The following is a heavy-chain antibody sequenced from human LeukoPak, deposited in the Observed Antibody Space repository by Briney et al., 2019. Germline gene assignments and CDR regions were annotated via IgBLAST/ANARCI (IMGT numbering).Heavy chain of an antibody. V-gene: IGHV3-43D*03. Sequence: GGSLRLSCEASGFTFDDYAMHWVRQAPGKGLEWVSLISWDGGSTYYADSVKGRFTISRDNSKNSLYLQMNSLRAEDTALYYCAKDSTSIVATHRGDYYYMDVWGKGTTVTVSS. D-gene: IGHD5-12*01. CDR3: AKDSTSIVATHRGDYYYMDV. CDR2: ISWDGGST. CDR1: GFTFDDYA. J-gene: IGHJ6*03.